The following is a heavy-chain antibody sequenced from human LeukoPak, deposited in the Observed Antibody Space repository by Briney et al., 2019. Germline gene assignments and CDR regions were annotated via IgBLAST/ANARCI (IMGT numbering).Heavy chain of an antibody. V-gene: IGHV1-46*01. CDR1: GYTFTSYY. J-gene: IGHJ4*02. Sequence: GASVKVSCKASGYTFTSYYMHWVRQAPGQGLEWMGIINPSGGSTSYAQKFQGRGTMTRDTSTSTVYMELSSLRSEDTAVYYCARFTVTNYSFDYWGQGTLVTVSS. CDR2: INPSGGST. CDR3: ARFTVTNYSFDY. D-gene: IGHD4-17*01.